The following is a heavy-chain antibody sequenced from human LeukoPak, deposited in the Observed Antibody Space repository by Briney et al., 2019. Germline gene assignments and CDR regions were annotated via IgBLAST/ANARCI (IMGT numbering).Heavy chain of an antibody. D-gene: IGHD5-24*01. CDR2: IWYDGSRK. J-gene: IGHJ4*02. CDR1: GFTFSNYG. Sequence: GGSLRLSCVGSGFTFSNYGMHWVRQGPGKGLEWVALIWYDGSRKFYSDSVRGRFTISRDNSKNTLYLEMDSPRDEDTAKYYCAKARDGYNYGHHWGQGTLVTVSP. CDR3: AKARDGYNYGHH. V-gene: IGHV3-33*03.